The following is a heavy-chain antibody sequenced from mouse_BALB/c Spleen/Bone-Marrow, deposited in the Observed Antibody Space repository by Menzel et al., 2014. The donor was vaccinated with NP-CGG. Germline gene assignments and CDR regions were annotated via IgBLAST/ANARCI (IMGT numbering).Heavy chain of an antibody. J-gene: IGHJ3*01. CDR3: AGSTPLAY. D-gene: IGHD1-1*01. Sequence: QVQLKQSGAELVRPGSSVKISCKASGYAFSRSWMSWVKQRPGQGLEWIGQIYPGDDDTNYSGKFKGRATLTADKSSGIAYMQLSSLTSVDSAVYFCAGSTPLAYWGQGTLVTVSA. V-gene: IGHV1-80*01. CDR2: IYPGDDDT. CDR1: GYAFSRSW.